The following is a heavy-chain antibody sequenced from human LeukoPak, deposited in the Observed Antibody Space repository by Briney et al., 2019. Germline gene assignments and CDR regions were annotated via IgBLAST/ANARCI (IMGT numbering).Heavy chain of an antibody. V-gene: IGHV1-69*04. Sequence: SVRVSCRASGGTFSSYGISWVRQAPGQGLEWMGRIIPMRGTTDYAQTVQGRVTITGDKAKNTVYMELSSLRSEDTAMYYCAIDSGGEASRAAHTKYWGQGTPVTVSS. CDR1: GGTFSSYG. CDR3: AIDSGGEASRAAHTKY. D-gene: IGHD6-6*01. CDR2: IIPMRGTT. J-gene: IGHJ4*02.